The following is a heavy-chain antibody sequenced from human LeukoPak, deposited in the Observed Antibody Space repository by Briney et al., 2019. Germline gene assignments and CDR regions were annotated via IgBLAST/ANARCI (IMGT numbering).Heavy chain of an antibody. CDR3: ARSLYRSSTSCRRYYFDY. D-gene: IGHD2-2*01. Sequence: GASVKVSCKASVYTFTRYDINWVRQATRQGLEWVGWMNPNSGNTGYAQKFQGRETMTRNTSISTAYMELSSVRSEDTAAYYCARSLYRSSTSCRRYYFDYWGQGTMVTVSS. CDR1: VYTFTRYD. J-gene: IGHJ4*02. V-gene: IGHV1-8*01. CDR2: MNPNSGNT.